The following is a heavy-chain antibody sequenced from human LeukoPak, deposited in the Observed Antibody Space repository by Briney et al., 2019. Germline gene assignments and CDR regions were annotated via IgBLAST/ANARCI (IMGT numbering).Heavy chain of an antibody. V-gene: IGHV4-39*01. J-gene: IGHJ4*02. CDR1: GGSISSSSYY. CDR3: ATPLEYSGYY. CDR2: IYYSGST. Sequence: SETLSLTCTVSGGSISSSSYYWGWLRQPPGKGLEWIGSIYYSGSTYYNPSLKSRVTISVDTSKNQFSLKLSSVTAADTAVYYCATPLEYSGYYWGQGTLVTVSS. D-gene: IGHD5-12*01.